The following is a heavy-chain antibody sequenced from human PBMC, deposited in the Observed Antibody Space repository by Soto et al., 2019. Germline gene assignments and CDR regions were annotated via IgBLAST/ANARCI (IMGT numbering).Heavy chain of an antibody. CDR2: IIPMFGTP. Sequence: GXSVKVSCSPSGVTFNRQNRGLGRQAPGQGLEWMGGIIPMFGTPHYAEKFQDRVTITADESTGKAYLELSSRTSEDTAVYYCATSEGRDGYSFDDWGPGTLVTVSS. V-gene: IGHV1-69*13. CDR1: GVTFNRQN. D-gene: IGHD5-12*01. CDR3: ATSEGRDGYSFDD. J-gene: IGHJ4*02.